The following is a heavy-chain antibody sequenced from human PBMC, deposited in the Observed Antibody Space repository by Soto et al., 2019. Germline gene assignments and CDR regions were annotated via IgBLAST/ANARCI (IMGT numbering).Heavy chain of an antibody. D-gene: IGHD1-26*01. CDR2: TTSDGARI. CDR3: ARKNPGREWELPDY. V-gene: IGHV3-30*03. CDR1: GFAFSTYG. Sequence: QVQLVESGGGVVQPGRSLRLSCAASGFAFSTYGMHWVRQAPGKGLEWVAVTTSDGARINYADSVKGRFTISRDNSRTTLYLRMNSLRIGDTAVYYCARKNPGREWELPDYWGQGTLVTVSS. J-gene: IGHJ4*02.